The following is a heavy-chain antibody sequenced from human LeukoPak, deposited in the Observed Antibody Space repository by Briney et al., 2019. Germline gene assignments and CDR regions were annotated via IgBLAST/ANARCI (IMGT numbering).Heavy chain of an antibody. CDR2: ISSSSSYI. V-gene: IGHV3-21*01. CDR1: GFTFSSYS. J-gene: IGHJ4*02. CDR3: AKGGYSSTYFDY. D-gene: IGHD5-12*01. Sequence: PGGSLRLSCAASGFTFSSYSMNWVRHAPGKGLEWVSSISSSSSYIYYADSVKGRFTISRDNAKNSLYLQMNSLRAEDTAVYYCAKGGYSSTYFDYWGQGTLVTVSS.